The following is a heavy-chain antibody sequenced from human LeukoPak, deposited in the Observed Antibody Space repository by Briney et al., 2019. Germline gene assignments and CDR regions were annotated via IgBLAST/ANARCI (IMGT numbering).Heavy chain of an antibody. D-gene: IGHD3-22*01. CDR2: ISSSSSYI. CDR3: ARDPGFDYDSSGYFDY. CDR1: GFTFSGYS. J-gene: IGHJ4*02. V-gene: IGHV3-21*01. Sequence: GGSLRLSCAASGFTFSGYSMNWVRQAPGKGLEWVSSISSSSSYIYYADSVKGRFTISRDNAKNSLYLQMNSLRAEDTAVYYCARDPGFDYDSSGYFDYWGQGTLVTVSS.